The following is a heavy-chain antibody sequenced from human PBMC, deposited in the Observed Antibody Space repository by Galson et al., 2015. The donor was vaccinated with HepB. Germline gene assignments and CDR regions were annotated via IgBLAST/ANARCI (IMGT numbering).Heavy chain of an antibody. Sequence: QSGAEVKKPGESLKVSCKASGYTFTGYYMRWVRQAPGQGLGWMGWINPNSGGTNYAKKLQGWVTMTRDTSISTAYMVRSRLRSYDTAVYYCARAIVGVTGSFDYWGQGTLVTVSS. V-gene: IGHV1-2*04. CDR3: ARAIVGVTGSFDY. CDR2: INPNSGGT. J-gene: IGHJ4*02. D-gene: IGHD1-26*01. CDR1: GYTFTGYY.